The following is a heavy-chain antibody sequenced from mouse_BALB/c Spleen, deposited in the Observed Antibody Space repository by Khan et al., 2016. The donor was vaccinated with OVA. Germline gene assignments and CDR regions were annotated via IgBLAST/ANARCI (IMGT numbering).Heavy chain of an antibody. J-gene: IGHJ2*01. CDR2: ISYSGST. CDR3: ARTARIKY. D-gene: IGHD1-2*01. V-gene: IGHV3-2*02. Sequence: EVQLQESGPGLVKPSQSLSLTCTVTGYSITSGYGWNWIRQFPGNKLEWMGYISYSGSTNYNPSLKSRISITRDTSNNQFFLQLNSVTTEDTATXYCARTARIKYWGQGTTLTVSS. CDR1: GYSITSGYG.